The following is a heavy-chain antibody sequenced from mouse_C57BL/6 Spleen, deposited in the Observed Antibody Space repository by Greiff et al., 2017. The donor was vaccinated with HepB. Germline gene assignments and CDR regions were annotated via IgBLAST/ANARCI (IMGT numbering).Heavy chain of an antibody. Sequence: QVQLQQSGAELVKPGASVKMSCKASGYTFTSYWITWVKQRPGQGLEWIGDIYPGSGSTNYNEKFKSKATLTVDTSSSTAYMQLSSLTSEDSAVYYCAREEDYYGNYEGAMDYWGQGTSVTVSS. J-gene: IGHJ4*01. CDR1: GYTFTSYW. D-gene: IGHD2-1*01. CDR2: IYPGSGST. CDR3: AREEDYYGNYEGAMDY. V-gene: IGHV1-55*01.